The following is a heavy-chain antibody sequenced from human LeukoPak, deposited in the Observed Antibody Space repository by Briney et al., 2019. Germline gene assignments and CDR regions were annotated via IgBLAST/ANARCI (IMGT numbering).Heavy chain of an antibody. Sequence: GRSLRLSCAASGFTFDDYAMHWVRQAPGKGLEWASGISWNSGSIGYADSVKGRFTISRDNAKNSLYLQMNSLRAEDTALYYCAKGPWGAAAAYFDYWGQGTLVTVSS. CDR2: ISWNSGSI. CDR3: AKGPWGAAAAYFDY. V-gene: IGHV3-9*01. CDR1: GFTFDDYA. J-gene: IGHJ4*02. D-gene: IGHD6-13*01.